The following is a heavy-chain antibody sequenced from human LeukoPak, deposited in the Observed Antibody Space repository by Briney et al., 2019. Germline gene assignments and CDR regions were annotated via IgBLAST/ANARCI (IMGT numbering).Heavy chain of an antibody. CDR2: IIPIFGTA. CDR3: ARDFKAYGSGSYSFDY. J-gene: IGHJ4*02. D-gene: IGHD3-10*01. CDR1: IGTFSSYA. Sequence: GVSVKVSCKASIGTFSSYAISWVRQAPGRGLEWMGGIIPIFGTASYAQKFQGRVTITADESTSTAYMELSSLRSEDTAVYYCARDFKAYGSGSYSFDYWGQGTLVTVSS. V-gene: IGHV1-69*13.